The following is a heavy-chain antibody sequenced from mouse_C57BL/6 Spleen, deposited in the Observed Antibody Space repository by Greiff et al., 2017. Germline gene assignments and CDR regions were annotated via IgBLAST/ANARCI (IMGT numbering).Heavy chain of an antibody. J-gene: IGHJ4*01. CDR2: IRDGGSYT. Sequence: EVKLVESGGGLVKPGGSLKLSCAASGFTFSSYAMSWVRQTPEKRLEWVATIRDGGSYTYYPDNVQGRFTISSDNAKNNLYLQMSHLKSEDTAMYYCARGGDYDEVYYAMDYWGQGTSVTVSS. D-gene: IGHD2-4*01. V-gene: IGHV5-4*03. CDR1: GFTFSSYA. CDR3: ARGGDYDEVYYAMDY.